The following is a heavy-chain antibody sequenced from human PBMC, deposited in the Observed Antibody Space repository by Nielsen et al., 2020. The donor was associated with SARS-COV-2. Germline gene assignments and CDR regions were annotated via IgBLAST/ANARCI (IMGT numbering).Heavy chain of an antibody. CDR2: VSASGGST. V-gene: IGHV3-23*01. J-gene: IGHJ3*01. CDR1: GFTFNIYA. Sequence: GESPKTPFAAFGFTFNIYAMARVRRAPGRGLQWVTGVSASGGSTYYTDSVKGRFSISRDNSKNTLFLQMHSLRVEDTALYYCAKDGVVRGDALDLWGQGTMVTVSS. D-gene: IGHD3-10*01. CDR3: AKDGVVRGDALDL.